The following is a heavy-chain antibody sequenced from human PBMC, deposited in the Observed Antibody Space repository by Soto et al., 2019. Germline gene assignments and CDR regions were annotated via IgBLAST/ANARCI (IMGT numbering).Heavy chain of an antibody. D-gene: IGHD4-17*01. CDR1: GFTFSSYG. CDR3: ARSTTVFAFDI. CDR2: IWYDGSNK. J-gene: IGHJ3*02. V-gene: IGHV3-33*01. Sequence: GGSLRLSCAASGFTFSSYGMHWVRQAPGKGLEWVAVIWYDGSNKYYADSVKGRFTISRDNSKNTLYLQMNSLRAEDTAVYYCARSTTVFAFDIWGQGTMVTVSS.